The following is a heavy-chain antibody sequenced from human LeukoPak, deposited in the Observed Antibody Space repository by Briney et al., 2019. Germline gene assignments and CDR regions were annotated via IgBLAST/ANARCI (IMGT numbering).Heavy chain of an antibody. CDR1: GGSISSYY. Sequence: PSETLSLTCTVSGGSISSYYWSWIRQPPRKGLEWIGYIYYSGSTNYNPSLKSRVTISVDTSKNQFSLKLSSVTAADTAVYYCARGRSSSLFGASYYYYYMDVWGKGTTVTVSS. D-gene: IGHD6-13*01. J-gene: IGHJ6*03. CDR2: IYYSGST. V-gene: IGHV4-59*01. CDR3: ARGRSSSLFGASYYYYYMDV.